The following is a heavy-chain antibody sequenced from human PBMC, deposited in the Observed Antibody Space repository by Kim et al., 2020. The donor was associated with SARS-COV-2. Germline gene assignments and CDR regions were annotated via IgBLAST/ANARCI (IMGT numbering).Heavy chain of an antibody. V-gene: IGHV3-21*01. Sequence: GGSLRLSCAASGFTFSSYSMNWVRQAPGKGLEWVSSIFSTSGYIDYADSVKGRFTIFRDNAKNSLYLQMNSLRAEDTAVYYCARDGNYYASGAGFDPWGQGALGTVSS. J-gene: IGHJ5*02. CDR2: IFSTSGYI. CDR1: GFTFSSYS. CDR3: ARDGNYYASGAGFDP. D-gene: IGHD3-10*01.